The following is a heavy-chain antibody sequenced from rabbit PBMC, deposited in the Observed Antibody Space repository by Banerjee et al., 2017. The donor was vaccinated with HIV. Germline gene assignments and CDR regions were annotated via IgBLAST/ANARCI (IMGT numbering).Heavy chain of an antibody. CDR2: IGTNSGNT. Sequence: QEQLKESGGGLVQPGGSLTLSCKASGFDLSSYYYMCWVRQAPGKGLEWIGCIGTNSGNTYYANWAKGRFTISKTSSTTVTLQMTSLTAADTATYFCARRNSDGRDYGTLHLWGQGTLVTVS. D-gene: IGHD2-1*01. V-gene: IGHV1S45*01. J-gene: IGHJ6*01. CDR1: GFDLSSYYY. CDR3: ARRNSDGRDYGTLHL.